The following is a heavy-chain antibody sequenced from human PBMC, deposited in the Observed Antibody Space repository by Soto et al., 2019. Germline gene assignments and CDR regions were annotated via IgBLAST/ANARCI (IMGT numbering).Heavy chain of an antibody. CDR3: VKGSLPGDYERNFDS. D-gene: IGHD4-17*01. J-gene: IGHJ4*02. Sequence: QVQLVESGGGVVQPGRSLRLSCAASGFSFSDSNMHWVREAPGKGLQWVARISKEGTFKYYADSVKGRFTISRDNSENILYLQINSLSAEDTAVYFCVKGSLPGDYERNFDSWGQGILVTVSS. V-gene: IGHV3-30*18. CDR1: GFSFSDSN. CDR2: ISKEGTFK.